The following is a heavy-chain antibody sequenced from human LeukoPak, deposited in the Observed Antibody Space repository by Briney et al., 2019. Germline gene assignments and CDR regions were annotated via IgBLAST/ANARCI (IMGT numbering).Heavy chain of an antibody. V-gene: IGHV3-21*01. CDR2: ISSSSSYI. CDR3: ARGRGWYFDL. D-gene: IGHD3-10*01. J-gene: IGHJ2*01. Sequence: GGSLRLSCAASGFTFSSYSMNWVRQAPGKGLEWVSSISSSSSYIYYADSVKGRFTISRDNAKNTLYLQMNSLRVEDTAVYYCARGRGWYFDLWGCGTLVTVSS. CDR1: GFTFSSYS.